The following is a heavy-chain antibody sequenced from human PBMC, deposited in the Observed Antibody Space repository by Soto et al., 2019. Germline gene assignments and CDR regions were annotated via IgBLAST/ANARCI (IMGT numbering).Heavy chain of an antibody. D-gene: IGHD1-26*01. J-gene: IGHJ4*02. CDR1: GYTFTGYH. V-gene: IGHV1-2*02. Sequence: QVQLVQSGAEVKKPGASVKVSCKASGYTFTGYHMHWVRQAPGQGLEWMGWINPNNGGTNYAQKFQGRVTMTRDTSISTAYMELSRLRSDDTAVYYYERLLSEEVGALDYWCQGTLVTVSS. CDR3: ERLLSEEVGALDY. CDR2: INPNNGGT.